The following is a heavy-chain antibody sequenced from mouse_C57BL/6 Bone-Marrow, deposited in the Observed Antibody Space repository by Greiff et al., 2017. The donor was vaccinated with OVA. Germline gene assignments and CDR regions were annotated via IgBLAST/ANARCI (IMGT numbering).Heavy chain of an antibody. J-gene: IGHJ1*03. D-gene: IGHD1-1*01. V-gene: IGHV6-3*01. CDR3: TKKQNYYGSSYDV. Sequence: EVKLQESGGGLVQPGGSMKLSCVASGFTFSNYWMNWVRQSPEKGLEWVAQIRLKSDNYATHYAESVKGRFTISRDDSKSSVYLQMNNLRAEDTGIYYCTKKQNYYGSSYDVWGTGTTVTVSS. CDR1: GFTFSNYW. CDR2: IRLKSDNYAT.